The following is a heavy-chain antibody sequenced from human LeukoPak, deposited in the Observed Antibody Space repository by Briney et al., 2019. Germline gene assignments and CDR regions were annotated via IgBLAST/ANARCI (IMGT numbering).Heavy chain of an antibody. CDR2: IYYSGNT. V-gene: IGHV4-59*01. D-gene: IGHD3-10*01. CDR3: ARGALLWFGDRMEYYFDY. J-gene: IGHJ4*02. CDR1: GGSISSNY. Sequence: SETLSLTCSVSGGSISSNYWSWIRQPPGKGLEWIGFIYYSGNTNYNPSLKSRVTISVDTSKNQFSLKLSSMTAADTAVYYCARGALLWFGDRMEYYFDYWGQGTLLTVSS.